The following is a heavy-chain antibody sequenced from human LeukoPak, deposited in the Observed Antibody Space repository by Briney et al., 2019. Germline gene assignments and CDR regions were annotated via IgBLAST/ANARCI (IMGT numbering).Heavy chain of an antibody. CDR1: GGSISSSSYY. D-gene: IGHD6-19*01. V-gene: IGHV4-39*07. CDR3: AREAYSGWYLPEDYYYYYMDV. Sequence: KTSETLSLTCTVSGGSISSSSYYWGWIRQPPGKGLEWIGSIYYSGSTYYNPALKSRVTISVDTSKNQFSLKLSSVTAADTAVYYCAREAYSGWYLPEDYYYYYMDVWGKGTTVTVSS. J-gene: IGHJ6*03. CDR2: IYYSGST.